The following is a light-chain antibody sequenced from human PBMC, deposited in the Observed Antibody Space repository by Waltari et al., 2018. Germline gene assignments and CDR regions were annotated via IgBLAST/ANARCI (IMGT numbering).Light chain of an antibody. Sequence: VLTQSPATLSLSPGDRATLSCRASETIGRSLACYQQRPGKAPRLLIYETSNRATGIPARFSGSGSGTDFTLTISSLESXDFAVYYCQQRFNWIFTFGPGTKVDI. CDR1: ETIGRS. J-gene: IGKJ3*01. V-gene: IGKV3-11*01. CDR3: QQRFNWIFT. CDR2: ETS.